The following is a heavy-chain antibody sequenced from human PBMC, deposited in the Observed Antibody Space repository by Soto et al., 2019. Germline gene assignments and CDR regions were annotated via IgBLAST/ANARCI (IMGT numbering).Heavy chain of an antibody. CDR3: ARRERYYGSPGWFDP. V-gene: IGHV4-39*01. CDR1: GGSISSFTYY. CDR2: VYYNENT. D-gene: IGHD3-10*01. Sequence: PSATLSLTCSVSGGSISSFTYYWGWIRQPPGKGLEWIGTVYYNENTYYNPSLKSRVTITVDTAKNQFSLNLRSVTAADTAMYFCARRERYYGSPGWFDPWGPGTLVTSPQ. J-gene: IGHJ5*02.